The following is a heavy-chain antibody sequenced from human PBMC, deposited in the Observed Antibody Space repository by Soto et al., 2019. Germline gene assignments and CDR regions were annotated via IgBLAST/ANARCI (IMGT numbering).Heavy chain of an antibody. V-gene: IGHV6-1*01. Sequence: SQTLSLTCAISGDSVSSNSSTWDWIRQSPSRGLEWLGRTYYRSHWQSHYAVSVKSRITINPDTSNNQVSLQLNSVAPDDAGVYECVRLVSKRCLDCWGKGSLVTGS. CDR2: TYYRSHWQS. CDR3: VRLVSKRCLDC. J-gene: IGHJ4*02. D-gene: IGHD1-26*01. CDR1: GDSVSSNSST.